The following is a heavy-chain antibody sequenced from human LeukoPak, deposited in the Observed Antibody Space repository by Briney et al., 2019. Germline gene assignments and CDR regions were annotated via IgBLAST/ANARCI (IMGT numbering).Heavy chain of an antibody. CDR1: GGSISSSSYY. D-gene: IGHD3-3*01. Sequence: ASETLSLTCTVSGGSISSSSYYWGWIRQPPGKGLEWIGSIYYSGSTYYNPSLKRRVTISVDTSKNQFSLKLSSVTAADTAVYYCARHRGVTIFGVVKYYFDYWGQGALVTVSS. V-gene: IGHV4-39*01. J-gene: IGHJ4*02. CDR2: IYYSGST. CDR3: ARHRGVTIFGVVKYYFDY.